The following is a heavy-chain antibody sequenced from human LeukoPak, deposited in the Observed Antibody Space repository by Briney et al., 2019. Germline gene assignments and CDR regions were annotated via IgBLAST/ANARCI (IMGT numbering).Heavy chain of an antibody. CDR3: ARGEWELLYYFDY. Sequence: GGSLRLSCAASGFTVSSNYMSWVRQAPGKGLEWVSVIYSGGSTYYADSVKGRLTISRDNSKNTLYLQMNSLRAEDTAVYYCARGEWELLYYFDYWGQGTLVTVSS. V-gene: IGHV3-66*01. D-gene: IGHD1-26*01. CDR1: GFTVSSNY. CDR2: IYSGGST. J-gene: IGHJ4*02.